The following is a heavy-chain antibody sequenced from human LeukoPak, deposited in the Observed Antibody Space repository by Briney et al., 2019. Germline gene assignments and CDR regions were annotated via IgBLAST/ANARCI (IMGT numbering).Heavy chain of an antibody. Sequence: ASVKVSCKASGYTFTSYDINWVRQATGQGLEWMGWMSPNSGNTGYAQKFQGRVTMTRNTSISTAYMELSSLRSEDTAVYYCARQNHCSSTSCYPDSWGQGTLVTVSS. D-gene: IGHD2-2*01. V-gene: IGHV1-8*01. J-gene: IGHJ4*02. CDR1: GYTFTSYD. CDR2: MSPNSGNT. CDR3: ARQNHCSSTSCYPDS.